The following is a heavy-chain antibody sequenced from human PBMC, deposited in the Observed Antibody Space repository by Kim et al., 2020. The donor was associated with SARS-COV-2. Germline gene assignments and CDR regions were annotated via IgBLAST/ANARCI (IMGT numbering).Heavy chain of an antibody. J-gene: IGHJ3*02. V-gene: IGHV1-69*13. Sequence: SVKVSCKASGGTFSSYAISWVRQAPGQGLEWMGGIIPIFGTANYAQKFQGRVTITADESTSTAYMELSSLRSEDTAVYYCARGDPKFPNYSGAFDIWGQGTMVTVSS. CDR3: ARGDPKFPNYSGAFDI. D-gene: IGHD3-10*01. CDR2: IIPIFGTA. CDR1: GGTFSSYA.